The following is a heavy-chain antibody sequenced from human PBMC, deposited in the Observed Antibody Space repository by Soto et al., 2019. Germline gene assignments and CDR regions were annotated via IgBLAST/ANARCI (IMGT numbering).Heavy chain of an antibody. D-gene: IGHD6-13*01. CDR3: AIDSTRWFPCHGIDV. Sequence: PSETLSLTCTVSGGSIDYYDWTWIRQPPGKGLEWIGYVSDSGSTKYNPSLRSRVTISVDTSKNRFSLKLNSVTAADTAVYYCAIDSTRWFPCHGIDVWGQGTKVTVSS. V-gene: IGHV4-59*01. J-gene: IGHJ6*02. CDR2: VSDSGST. CDR1: GGSIDYYD.